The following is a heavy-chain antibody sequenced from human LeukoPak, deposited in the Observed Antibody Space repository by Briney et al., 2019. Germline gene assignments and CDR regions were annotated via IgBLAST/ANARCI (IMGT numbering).Heavy chain of an antibody. J-gene: IGHJ4*02. D-gene: IGHD3-22*01. CDR3: AKDPTDFDSSGQTYFDY. CDR1: GFTVSSNY. Sequence: GGSLRLSCAASGFTVSSNYMSWVRQAPGKGLEWVSVIYSGGSTYYADSVRGRFTISRDNSKNTLYLQMNSLRAEDTAVYYCAKDPTDFDSSGQTYFDYWGQGTLVTVSS. CDR2: IYSGGST. V-gene: IGHV3-53*01.